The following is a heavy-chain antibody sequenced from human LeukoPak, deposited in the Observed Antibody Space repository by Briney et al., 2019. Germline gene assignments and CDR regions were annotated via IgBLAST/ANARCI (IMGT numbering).Heavy chain of an antibody. CDR2: FAPGDGET. J-gene: IGHJ4*02. CDR1: GYTLTEVS. CDR3: ATEIVGYGDVNYFDS. Sequence: ASVKVSCKISGYTLTEVSMHWVRQAPGKGLEWTGGFAPGDGETIYAQNFQGRLIVTEDTSTDTAYMELSSLRSDDTAVYYCATEIVGYGDVNYFDSWGQGTLVTVSS. D-gene: IGHD4-17*01. V-gene: IGHV1-24*01.